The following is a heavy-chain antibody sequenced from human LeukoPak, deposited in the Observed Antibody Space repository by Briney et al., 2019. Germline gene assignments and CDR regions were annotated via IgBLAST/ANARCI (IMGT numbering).Heavy chain of an antibody. CDR3: ARFDSSGWYDY. CDR1: GGSISSSSYY. CDR2: IYYSGST. Sequence: PSETLSLTCTVSGGSISSSSYYWGWLRQPPGKGLEWIGSIYYSGSTYYNPSLKSRVTISVDTSKNQFSLKLSSVTAADTAVYYCARFDSSGWYDYWGQGTLVTVSS. V-gene: IGHV4-39*01. J-gene: IGHJ4*02. D-gene: IGHD6-19*01.